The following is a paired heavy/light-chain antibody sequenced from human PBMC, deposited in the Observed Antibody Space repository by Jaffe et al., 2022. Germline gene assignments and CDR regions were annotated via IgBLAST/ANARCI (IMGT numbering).Light chain of an antibody. CDR2: GAS. J-gene: IGKJ4*01. CDR1: QSVSSSY. Sequence: EIVLTQSPGTLSLSPGERATLSCRASQSVSSSYLAWYQQKPGQAPRLLIYGASSRATGIPDRFSGSGSGTDFTLTISRLEPEDFAVYYCQQYGSSLVTFGGGTKVEIK. CDR3: QQYGSSLVT. V-gene: IGKV3-20*01.
Heavy chain of an antibody. J-gene: IGHJ4*02. CDR3: AKDTRDAYGDQQHGGFGY. D-gene: IGHD4-17*01. V-gene: IGHV3-9*01. Sequence: EVQLVESGGGLVQPGRSLRLSCAASGFTFDDYAMHWVRQAPGKGLEWVSGISWNSGSIGYADSVKGRFTISRDNAKNSLYLQMNSLRAEDTALYYCAKDTRDAYGDQQHGGFGYWGQGTLVTVSS. CDR2: ISWNSGSI. CDR1: GFTFDDYA.